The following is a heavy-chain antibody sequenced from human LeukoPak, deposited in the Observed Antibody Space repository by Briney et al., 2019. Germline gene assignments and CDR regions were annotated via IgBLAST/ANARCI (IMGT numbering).Heavy chain of an antibody. D-gene: IGHD6-13*01. CDR3: ARDVAAAGQENY. CDR2: LYHTGNT. CDR1: GGSIGSGGYS. V-gene: IGHV4-30-4*07. J-gene: IGHJ4*02. Sequence: SETLSLTCAVSGGSIGSGGYSWSWIRQPPGKGPECIGYLYHTGNTHYNPSLMSRVTISEDTSKNQFSLRLISVTAADTAVYYCARDVAAAGQENYWGQGTLVTVSS.